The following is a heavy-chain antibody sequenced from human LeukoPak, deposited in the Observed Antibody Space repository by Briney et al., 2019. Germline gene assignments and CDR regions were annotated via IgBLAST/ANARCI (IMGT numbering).Heavy chain of an antibody. V-gene: IGHV3-30-3*01. J-gene: IGHJ4*02. CDR1: GLTFSSYA. CDR2: VSYDGSNK. D-gene: IGHD3-10*01. Sequence: GGSLRLSCAASGLTFSSYAIHWVRQAPGKGLEWVAVVSYDGSNKYYADSVKGRFTISRDKFKNTLYLQMNSLRAEDTAVYYCARDRVWFGEFYYFDYWGQGTLVTVSS. CDR3: ARDRVWFGEFYYFDY.